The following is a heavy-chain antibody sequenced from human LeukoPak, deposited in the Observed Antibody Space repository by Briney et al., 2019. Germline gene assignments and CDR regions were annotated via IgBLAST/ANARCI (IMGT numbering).Heavy chain of an antibody. Sequence: SETLSLTCTVSGGSISSSSYYWGWIRQPPGKGLEWIGSIYYSGSTYYNPSLKSRVTISVDTSKNQFSLKLSSVTAADTAVYYRARTRVLLWFGEQTATFDYWGQGTLVTVSS. V-gene: IGHV4-39*01. J-gene: IGHJ4*02. CDR2: IYYSGST. CDR1: GGSISSSSYY. CDR3: ARTRVLLWFGEQTATFDY. D-gene: IGHD3-10*01.